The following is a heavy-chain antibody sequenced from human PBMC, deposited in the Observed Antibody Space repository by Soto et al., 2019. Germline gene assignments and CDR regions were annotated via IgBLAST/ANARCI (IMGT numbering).Heavy chain of an antibody. J-gene: IGHJ4*02. CDR1: GFTFSSLS. V-gene: IGHV3-21*01. D-gene: IGHD6-6*01. CDR3: ARGTEYTASSPMGY. Sequence: GSLRLSCAASGFTFSSLSMYWVRQAPGKGLEWVSSISSSSNYIYYADSVKGRFAISRDDARNSVYLQMNSLRAEDTAVYFCARGTEYTASSPMGYLCQGALLPVSS. CDR2: ISSSSNYI.